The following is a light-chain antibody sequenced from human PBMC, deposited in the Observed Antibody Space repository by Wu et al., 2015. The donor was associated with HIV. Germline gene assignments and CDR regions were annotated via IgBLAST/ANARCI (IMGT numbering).Light chain of an antibody. CDR1: QSVSSN. J-gene: IGKJ2*01. CDR2: VAS. CDR3: VHYGVSPSYT. Sequence: GKRATLSSRGHGQSVSSNLAWYQQKPRARLPGSSFMVASSRAAGIPDRFSGSGSGTDFTLTIARVEPEDFAVYFCVHYGVSPSYTFAGGTKLEIK. V-gene: IGKV3-20*01.